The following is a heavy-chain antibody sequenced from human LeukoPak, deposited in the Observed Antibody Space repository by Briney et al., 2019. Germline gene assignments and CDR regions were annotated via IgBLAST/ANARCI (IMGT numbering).Heavy chain of an antibody. J-gene: IGHJ3*02. CDR2: IKGDGSST. CDR3: ARVFYAFDI. V-gene: IGHV3-74*01. Sequence: GGSLRLSCAASGFTFSSYWMHWVRHTPGKGLVWVSRIKGDGSSTSYADSVKGRFTISRDNAKNTLYLQMNSLRAEDTAVYYCARVFYAFDIWGQGTMVTVSS. CDR1: GFTFSSYW.